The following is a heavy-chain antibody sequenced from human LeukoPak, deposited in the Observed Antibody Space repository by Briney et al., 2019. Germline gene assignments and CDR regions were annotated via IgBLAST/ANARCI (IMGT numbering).Heavy chain of an antibody. Sequence: GGSLRLSCAASGFTFSSYAMSWVRQAPGKGLEWVSAISGSGGSTYYADSVKGRFTISRDNSKNTLYLQMNSLRAEDTAVYYCAKDEPLFKSRYSYGNHDIDYWGQGTLVTVSS. J-gene: IGHJ4*02. V-gene: IGHV3-23*01. CDR1: GFTFSSYA. CDR3: AKDEPLFKSRYSYGNHDIDY. D-gene: IGHD5-18*01. CDR2: ISGSGGST.